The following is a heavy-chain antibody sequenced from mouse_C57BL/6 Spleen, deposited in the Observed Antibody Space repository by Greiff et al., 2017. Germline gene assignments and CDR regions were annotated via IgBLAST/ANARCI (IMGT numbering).Heavy chain of an antibody. CDR3: ARSSSRFDY. J-gene: IGHJ2*01. D-gene: IGHD1-1*01. V-gene: IGHV1-81*01. CDR1: GYTFTSYG. Sequence: VQGVESGAELARPGASVKLSCKASGYTFTSYGISWVKQRTGQGLEWIGEIYPRSGNTYYNEKFKGKATLTADKSSSTAYMELRSLTSEDSAVYFCARSSSRFDYWGQGTTLTVSS. CDR2: IYPRSGNT.